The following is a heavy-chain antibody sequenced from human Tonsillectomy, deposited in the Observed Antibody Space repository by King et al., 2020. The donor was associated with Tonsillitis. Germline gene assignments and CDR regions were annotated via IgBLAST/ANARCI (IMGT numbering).Heavy chain of an antibody. CDR1: GFTFSSYW. D-gene: IGHD3-22*01. CDR3: ARTGGWGYDSSGYPHPQYYFDY. J-gene: IGHJ4*02. Sequence: DVQLVESGGGLVQPGGSLRLSCAASGFTFSSYWMSWVRQAPGKGLEWVANIKQDGSEKYYVDSVKGRFTISRDNAKNSLYLQMNSLRAEDTAVYYCARTGGWGYDSSGYPHPQYYFDYWGQGTLVTVSS. V-gene: IGHV3-7*03. CDR2: IKQDGSEK.